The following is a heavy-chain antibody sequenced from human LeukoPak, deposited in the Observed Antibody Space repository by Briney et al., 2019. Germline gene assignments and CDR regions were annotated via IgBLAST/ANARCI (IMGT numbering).Heavy chain of an antibody. J-gene: IGHJ3*02. Sequence: GGSLRLSCAASAFTFSSYWMSWVRQAPGKGLEWVANIKQDGSEKYYVDSVKGRFTISRDNAKNSLYLQMNSLRAEDTAVYYCARVNPADYDPLFDIWGQGTMVTVSS. CDR2: IKQDGSEK. CDR3: ARVNPADYDPLFDI. V-gene: IGHV3-7*01. CDR1: AFTFSSYW. D-gene: IGHD3-22*01.